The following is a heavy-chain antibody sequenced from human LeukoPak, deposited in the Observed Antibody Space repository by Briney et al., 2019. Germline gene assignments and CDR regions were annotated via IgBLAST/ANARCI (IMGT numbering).Heavy chain of an antibody. D-gene: IGHD5-18*01. J-gene: IGHJ4*02. CDR2: ISYDGSNK. Sequence: GGSLRLSCAASGFTFSSYGMHWVRQAPPKGLEGVAVISYDGSNKYYTHSVKGRFTISRDTSKNTLYLQMNSLRAEDTAVYYCAKRDTAMAPGGHWCQGTLATVSS. V-gene: IGHV3-30*18. CDR3: AKRDTAMAPGGH. CDR1: GFTFSSYG.